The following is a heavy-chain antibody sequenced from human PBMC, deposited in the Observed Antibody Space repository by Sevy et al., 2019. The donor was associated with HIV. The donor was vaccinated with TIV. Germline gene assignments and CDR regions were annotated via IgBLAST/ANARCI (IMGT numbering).Heavy chain of an antibody. CDR1: GFSFSDYY. Sequence: GGSLRLSCGASGFSFSDYYMSWIRQAPGKGLEWLSYISSRTGYTNYADSVKCRFTISRDNAKNSLFLQMNSLRAEDTAVYYCVRNDYGGNVASGNSFDYWGQGTLVTVSS. J-gene: IGHJ4*02. CDR3: VRNDYGGNVASGNSFDY. D-gene: IGHD4-17*01. CDR2: ISSRTGYT. V-gene: IGHV3-11*03.